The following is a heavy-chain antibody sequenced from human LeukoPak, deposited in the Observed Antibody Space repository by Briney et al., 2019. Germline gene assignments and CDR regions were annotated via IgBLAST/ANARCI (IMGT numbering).Heavy chain of an antibody. D-gene: IGHD3-10*01. J-gene: IGHJ6*03. Sequence: ASVKVSCKASGYTFTDYYMHWVRQAPGQGLEWMGWINPESGGTNYAQNFQGRVTMTRDTSISTAYMELSRLRSDDTAVYYCARGIRLYGSGSYYYYMDVWGKGTTVTISS. CDR3: ARGIRLYGSGSYYYYMDV. CDR1: GYTFTDYY. V-gene: IGHV1-2*02. CDR2: INPESGGT.